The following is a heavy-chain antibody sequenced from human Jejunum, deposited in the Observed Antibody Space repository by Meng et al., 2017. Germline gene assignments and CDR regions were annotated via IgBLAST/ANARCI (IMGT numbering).Heavy chain of an antibody. CDR3: ARGSVGGPRADS. Sequence: QVQLVGSGGGLVKPGGVLGIACVASGFIFRDYYMSWIRQAPGKGLEWISYIRSGGTAYADSVKGRFTISGDNAANSLFLQMNSLRAEDTAVYYCARGSVGGPRADSWGQGTLVTVSS. CDR2: IRSGGTA. V-gene: IGHV3-11*01. CDR1: GFIFRDYY. J-gene: IGHJ4*02. D-gene: IGHD2-15*01.